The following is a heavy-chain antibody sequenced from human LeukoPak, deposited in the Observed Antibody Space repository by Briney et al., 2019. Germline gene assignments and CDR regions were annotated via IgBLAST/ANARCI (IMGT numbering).Heavy chain of an antibody. V-gene: IGHV3-48*02. J-gene: IGHJ6*02. CDR3: ARGIVGATTDYYYGMDV. D-gene: IGHD1-26*01. CDR1: GFSISNYG. Sequence: GGSLRLSCAGSGFSISNYGMNWVRQAPGKGLEWLSYIRSDSSTKYYADSVEGRFTISRDNAQNSLYLQMNSLRDEDSGVYYCARGIVGATTDYYYGMDVWGQGTTVTVSS. CDR2: IRSDSSTK.